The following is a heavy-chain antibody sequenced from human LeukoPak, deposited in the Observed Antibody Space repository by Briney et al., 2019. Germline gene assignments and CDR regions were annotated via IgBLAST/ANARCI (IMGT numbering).Heavy chain of an antibody. V-gene: IGHV4-39*01. J-gene: IGHJ6*02. D-gene: IGHD6-6*01. CDR2: IYYSGST. CDR1: GGSISSSSYY. Sequence: SETLSLTCTVSGGSISSSSYYWGWIRQPPGKGLEWIGSIYYSGSTYNNPSLKSRVTISVDTSKNQFSLKLSSVTAADTAVYYCARRSLAYSSSSEDYYYGMDVWGQGTTVTVSS. CDR3: ARRSLAYSSSSEDYYYGMDV.